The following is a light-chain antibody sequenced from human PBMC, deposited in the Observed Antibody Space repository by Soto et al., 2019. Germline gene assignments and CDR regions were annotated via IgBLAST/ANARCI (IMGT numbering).Light chain of an antibody. CDR2: AAS. CDR3: QHRSNWPPMYT. Sequence: DIQMTQSPSSLSASVGDRVTITCRASQSISSYLNWYQQKPGKAPKLLIYAASSLQSGVPSRFSGSGSGTDFTLTISSLQPEDFAIYHCQHRSNWPPMYTFGQGTKLEIK. CDR1: QSISSY. J-gene: IGKJ2*01. V-gene: IGKV1-39*01.